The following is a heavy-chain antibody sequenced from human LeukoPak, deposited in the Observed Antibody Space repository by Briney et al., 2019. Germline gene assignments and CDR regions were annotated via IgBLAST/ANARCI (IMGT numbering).Heavy chain of an antibody. D-gene: IGHD3-16*01. CDR3: ARDLIRDFDY. CDR1: GFTFSSYS. V-gene: IGHV3-21*01. CDR2: ISSSSSYI. J-gene: IGHJ4*02. Sequence: KSGGSLRLSCAASGFTFSSYSMNWVRQAPGKGLEWVSSISSSSSYIYYADSVKARFTISRDNAKNSLYLQMNSLRAEDTAVYYCARDLIRDFDYWGQGTLATVSS.